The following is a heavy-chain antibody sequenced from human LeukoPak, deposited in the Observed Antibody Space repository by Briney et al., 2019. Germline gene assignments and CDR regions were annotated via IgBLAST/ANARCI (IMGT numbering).Heavy chain of an antibody. CDR3: ARVTRRVRGSFDY. D-gene: IGHD3-10*01. CDR1: GGSISSGGYS. J-gene: IGHJ4*02. Sequence: SETLSLTCAVSGGSISSGGYSWSWIRQPPGKGLEWIGYIYYSGSTYYNPSLKSRATISVDTSKNQFSLKLSSVTAADTAVYYCARVTRRVRGSFDYWGQGTLVTVPS. CDR2: IYYSGST. V-gene: IGHV4-30-4*07.